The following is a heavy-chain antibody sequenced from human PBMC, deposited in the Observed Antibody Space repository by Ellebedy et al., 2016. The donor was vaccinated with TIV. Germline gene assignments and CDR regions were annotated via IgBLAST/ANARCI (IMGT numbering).Heavy chain of an antibody. V-gene: IGHV1-46*01. CDR1: GYTFTSYY. D-gene: IGHD3-22*01. J-gene: IGHJ4*02. CDR3: ARGDNYYFDSSGYYYSY. Sequence: ASVKVSCKASGYTFTSYYMYWVRQAPGQGLEWMGIINPSGGSSNYAQKFQGRVTMTRDTSTSTVYMELSSLGSEDTAVYYCARGDNYYFDSSGYYYSYWGQGTLVTVSS. CDR2: INPSGGSS.